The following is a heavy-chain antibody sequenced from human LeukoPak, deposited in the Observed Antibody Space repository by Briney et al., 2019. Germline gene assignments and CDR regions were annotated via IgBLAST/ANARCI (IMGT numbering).Heavy chain of an antibody. CDR2: IYSTGIT. CDR1: GGSFSNYY. V-gene: IGHV4-59*08. Sequence: SETLSLTCAVSGGSFSNYYWSWLRQPPGKGLEWIGYIYSTGITNYNPSLKSRVTMSVDTSKNLFSLKLTSVTAADTAVYYCARVLSGYDYLGFDYWGQGTLVTVSS. CDR3: ARVLSGYDYLGFDY. J-gene: IGHJ4*02. D-gene: IGHD5-12*01.